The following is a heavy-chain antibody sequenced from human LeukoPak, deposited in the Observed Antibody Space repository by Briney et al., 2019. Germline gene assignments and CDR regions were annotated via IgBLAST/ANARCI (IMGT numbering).Heavy chain of an antibody. Sequence: PGGSLRLSCAASGFTFGNYAMSWVRQGPGKGLEWVSTISGSGGSTYYADSVKGRFTISRGNSKNTLFLQMNSLRADDTAVYFCAKDQKSIAAPGYDYWGQGTLVTVSS. CDR1: GFTFGNYA. J-gene: IGHJ4*02. CDR2: ISGSGGST. D-gene: IGHD6-13*01. CDR3: AKDQKSIAAPGYDY. V-gene: IGHV3-23*01.